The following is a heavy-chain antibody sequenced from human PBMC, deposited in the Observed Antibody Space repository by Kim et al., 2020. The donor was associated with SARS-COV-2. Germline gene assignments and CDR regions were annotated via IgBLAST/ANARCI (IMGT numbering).Heavy chain of an antibody. CDR3: ARDVELVLFAFDN. J-gene: IGHJ4*02. Sequence: YADSVKGRFTMSRDHSTNTLYLQMTSLRSEDTAVYYCARDVELVLFAFDNWGQGTLVTVSS. D-gene: IGHD3-16*02. V-gene: IGHV3-53*01.